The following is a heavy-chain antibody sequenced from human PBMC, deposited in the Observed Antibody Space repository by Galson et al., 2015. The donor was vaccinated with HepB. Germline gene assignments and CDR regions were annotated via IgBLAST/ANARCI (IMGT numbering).Heavy chain of an antibody. J-gene: IGHJ6*02. Sequence: SLRLSCAASGFTFSNYGMEWVRQAPGKGLEWVAVISYDGSNKYYADSVKGRFTISRDNSKNTLYLQMNSLRAEDTAVYYCARGPRTFGGVIVYYYYYYGMDVWGQGTTVTVSS. CDR3: ARGPRTFGGVIVYYYYYYGMDV. CDR1: GFTFSNYG. CDR2: ISYDGSNK. D-gene: IGHD3-16*02. V-gene: IGHV3-30*03.